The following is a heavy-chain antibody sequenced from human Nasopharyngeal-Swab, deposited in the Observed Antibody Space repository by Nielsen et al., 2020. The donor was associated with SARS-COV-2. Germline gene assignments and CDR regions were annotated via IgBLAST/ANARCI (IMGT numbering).Heavy chain of an antibody. CDR1: GGSISSSSYY. V-gene: IGHV4-39*07. CDR3: ARSPPIDPYYYYYMDV. CDR2: IYTSGST. Sequence: SETLSLTCTVSGGSISSSSYYWGWIRQPPGKGLEWIGSIYTSGSTNYNPSLKSRVTISVDTSKNQFSLKLRSVTAADTAVYYCARSPPIDPYYYYYMDVWGKGTTVTVSS. J-gene: IGHJ6*03.